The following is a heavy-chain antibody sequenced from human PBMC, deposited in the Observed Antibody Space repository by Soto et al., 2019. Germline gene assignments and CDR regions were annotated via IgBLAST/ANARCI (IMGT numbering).Heavy chain of an antibody. V-gene: IGHV4-39*01. D-gene: IGHD4-17*01. CDR2: IYYSGRS. CDR3: ARQRTTVVSQAYFDH. CDR1: GGSITSSSYY. Sequence: PSETLSLTCTVSGGSITSSSYYWGWIRQPPGKGLEWIGGIYYSGRSYYNPSLKSRVTMSVDTSKNQFSLTLNSVTAADAAVYYCARQRTTVVSQAYFDHWGQVNLVTV. J-gene: IGHJ4*02.